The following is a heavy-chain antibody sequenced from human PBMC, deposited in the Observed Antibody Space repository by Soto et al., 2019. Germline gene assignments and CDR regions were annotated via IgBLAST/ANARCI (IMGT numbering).Heavy chain of an antibody. J-gene: IGHJ6*02. D-gene: IGHD1-26*01. CDR1: GYSFTSYW. CDR2: IYPGDSDT. V-gene: IGHV5-51*01. Sequence: GESLKISCKGSGYSFTSYWIGWVRQTPGKGLEWMGIIYPGDSDTRYSPSFQGQVTISADKSISTAYLQWSSLRASDTAMYYCARHVGSYSQGVLGMDVWGQGTTVTVSS. CDR3: ARHVGSYSQGVLGMDV.